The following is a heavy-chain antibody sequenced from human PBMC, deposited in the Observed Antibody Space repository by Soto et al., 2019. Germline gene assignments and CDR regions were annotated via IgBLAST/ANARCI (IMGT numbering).Heavy chain of an antibody. V-gene: IGHV1-18*01. D-gene: IGHD1-26*01. Sequence: QLVQSGAEVKRPGASVKVSCKASGYTFNTFGISWVRQAPGQGPEWMGCISGDSAKRYYSRKLPVTITLTTGPSRESTYVELSRLTSDDTAVYYCARGWDKYFGVNDYWGQGTLVTFSS. CDR1: GYTFNTFG. CDR3: ARGWDKYFGVNDY. CDR2: ISGDSAKR. J-gene: IGHJ4*02.